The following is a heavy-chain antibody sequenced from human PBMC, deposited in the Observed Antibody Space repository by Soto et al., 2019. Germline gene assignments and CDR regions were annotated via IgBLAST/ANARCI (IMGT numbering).Heavy chain of an antibody. CDR3: ASGSTVGCYYYYGMDV. CDR2: ISYDGSNK. D-gene: IGHD4-4*01. V-gene: IGHV3-30-3*01. Sequence: GGSLRLSCAASGFTFSSYAMHWVRQAPGKGLEWVAVISYDGSNKYYADSVKGRFTISRDNSKNTLYLQMNSLRAEDTAVYYCASGSTVGCYYYYGMDVWGQGTTVTVSS. J-gene: IGHJ6*02. CDR1: GFTFSSYA.